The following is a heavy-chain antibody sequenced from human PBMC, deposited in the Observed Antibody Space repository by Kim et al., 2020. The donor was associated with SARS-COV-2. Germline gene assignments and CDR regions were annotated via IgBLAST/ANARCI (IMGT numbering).Heavy chain of an antibody. Sequence: GGSLRLSCAASGFTFSSYSMNWVRQAPGKGLEWVSSISSSSSYIYYADSVKGRFTISRDNAKNSLYLQMNSLRAEDTAVYYCARDHELRYFDWLLRGGMGVWGQGTTVTVSS. D-gene: IGHD3-9*01. CDR3: ARDHELRYFDWLLRGGMGV. J-gene: IGHJ6*02. V-gene: IGHV3-21*01. CDR1: GFTFSSYS. CDR2: ISSSSSYI.